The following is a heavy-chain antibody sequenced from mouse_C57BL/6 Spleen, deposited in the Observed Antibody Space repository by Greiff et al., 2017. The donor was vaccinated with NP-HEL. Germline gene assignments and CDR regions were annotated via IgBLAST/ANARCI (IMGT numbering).Heavy chain of an antibody. CDR3: ARNGGYYWYFDV. D-gene: IGHD1-1*02. V-gene: IGHV5-17*01. J-gene: IGHJ1*03. CDR1: GFTFSDYG. Sequence: EVKVEESGGGLVKPGGSLKLSCAASGFTFSDYGMHWVRQAPEKGLEWVAYISSGSSTIYYADTVKGRFTISRDNAKNTLFMQMTSLRSEDTAMYYCARNGGYYWYFDVWGTGTTVTVSS. CDR2: ISSGSSTI.